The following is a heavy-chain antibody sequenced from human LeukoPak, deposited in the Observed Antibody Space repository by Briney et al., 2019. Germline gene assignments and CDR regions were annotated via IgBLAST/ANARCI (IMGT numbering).Heavy chain of an antibody. Sequence: GESLKFSCKGSGYSFASYWIGWVRQMPGKGLEWMGIIYPGDSDTRYSPSFQGQVTISADKSITTAYLQWSSLKASDTAIYYCARPGTTDLDIWGQGTMVSVSS. CDR2: IYPGDSDT. CDR1: GYSFASYW. CDR3: ARPGTTDLDI. J-gene: IGHJ3*02. V-gene: IGHV5-51*01. D-gene: IGHD1-1*01.